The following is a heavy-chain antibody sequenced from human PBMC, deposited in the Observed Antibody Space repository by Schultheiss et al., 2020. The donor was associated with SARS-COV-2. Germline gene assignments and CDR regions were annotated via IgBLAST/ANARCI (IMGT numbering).Heavy chain of an antibody. D-gene: IGHD1-14*01. CDR2: IYHSGTT. CDR3: AREGSRSYHGLDY. Sequence: SETLSLSCAVSGGSISPYYWSWVRQFPGKGLQYIGYIYHSGTTNYNPSLRSRVSISLDTSKNQVSLKLNSVTAADTAVYYCAREGSRSYHGLDYWGQGTLVTVSS. CDR1: GGSISPYY. V-gene: IGHV4-59*01. J-gene: IGHJ4*02.